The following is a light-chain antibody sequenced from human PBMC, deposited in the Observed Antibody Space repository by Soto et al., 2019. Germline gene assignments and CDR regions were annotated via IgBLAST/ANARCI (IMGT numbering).Light chain of an antibody. CDR2: DTS. V-gene: IGKV3-15*01. Sequence: DIVMTQSPATLSVSPVRRATLSCRASQSVGSNVAWYQQKPGQPPRLLIYDTSTRATGVPTRFSGSRSGAEFTLTINSLQSEDFAVYYCQPYNNWPLTFGGGTKVDI. CDR1: QSVGSN. J-gene: IGKJ4*01. CDR3: QPYNNWPLT.